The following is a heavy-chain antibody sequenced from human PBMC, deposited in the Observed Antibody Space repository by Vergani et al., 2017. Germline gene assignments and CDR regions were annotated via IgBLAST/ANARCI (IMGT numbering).Heavy chain of an antibody. CDR1: GFTLSKYA. J-gene: IGHJ5*01. CDR2: ILSGGGVK. V-gene: IGHV3-23*01. CDR3: AKDPNGDYFGAVDS. D-gene: IGHD4-17*01. Sequence: EEQLLESGGDLVPPGGSLRLSCAASGFTLSKYAMTWVRQTPEKGLEWVSSILSGGGVKYNLDSVKGRFTISRDNSKNTLYLQMNSLRVEDTAVYYCAKDPNGDYFGAVDSWGPGTLVTVSS.